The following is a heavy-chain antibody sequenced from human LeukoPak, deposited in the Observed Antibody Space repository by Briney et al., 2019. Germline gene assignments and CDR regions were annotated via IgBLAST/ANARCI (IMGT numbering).Heavy chain of an antibody. D-gene: IGHD2-21*01. CDR2: IYTSGST. Sequence: SETRSLTCTVSGGSISSGSYYWSWIRQPAGKGLEWIGRIYTSGSTNYNPSLSGRVATSLDKSRNHFTLMVTAVTAADTAFYYCARKGPEHLPTYFDHWGRGILVTVSS. CDR1: GGSISSGSYY. J-gene: IGHJ4*02. V-gene: IGHV4-61*02. CDR3: ARKGPEHLPTYFDH.